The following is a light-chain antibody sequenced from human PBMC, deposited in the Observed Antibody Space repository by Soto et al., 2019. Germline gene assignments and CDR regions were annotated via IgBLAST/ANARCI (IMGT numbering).Light chain of an antibody. Sequence: QSALTQPASMSGSPGQSITISCTGTSSDVGGYNYVSWYQQHPGKAPKLMIYEVSNRPSGVSNRFSGSKSGNTASLTISGLQAEDEADYYCSSYTSSSTAVFGGGTQLTVL. CDR3: SSYTSSSTAV. CDR1: SSDVGGYNY. V-gene: IGLV2-14*01. CDR2: EVS. J-gene: IGLJ7*01.